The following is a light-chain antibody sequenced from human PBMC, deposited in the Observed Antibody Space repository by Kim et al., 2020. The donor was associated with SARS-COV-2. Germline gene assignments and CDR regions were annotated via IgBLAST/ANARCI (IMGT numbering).Light chain of an antibody. CDR3: GTWDSSLSAVV. CDR2: DNN. J-gene: IGLJ2*01. CDR1: SPTIGNNY. Sequence: GRKVSISRSGSSPTIGNNYVSWYQQLPGTAPKLRIYDNNKRPSGIPDRFSGSKSGTSATLGITGLQTGDEADYYCGTWDSSLSAVVFGGGTQLTVL. V-gene: IGLV1-51*01.